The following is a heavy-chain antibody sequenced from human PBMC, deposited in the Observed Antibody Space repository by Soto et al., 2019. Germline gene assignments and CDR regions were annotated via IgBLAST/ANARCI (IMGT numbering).Heavy chain of an antibody. J-gene: IGHJ4*02. CDR2: ISPYNGNT. D-gene: IGHD3-10*01. Sequence: QVQLVQSGAEVKKPGASVKVSCKASGYTFTSYAISWVRQAPGQGLEWMGWISPYNGNTNYAQKLQGRVTMTTDTSATTAYMELRSVRPDDTAVDYGARSGPPAGYWGRGTLVTVSS. CDR1: GYTFTSYA. CDR3: ARSGPPAGY. V-gene: IGHV1-18*01.